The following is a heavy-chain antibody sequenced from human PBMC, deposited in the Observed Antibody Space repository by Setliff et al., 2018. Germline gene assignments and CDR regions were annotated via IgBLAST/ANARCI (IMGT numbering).Heavy chain of an antibody. CDR3: AREGVDSRSSTDYRYYMDV. Sequence: ASVKVSCKASGYTFTSYGINWVRQAPGQGLEWMGWISAYARKFQGRVTMTTYTPTNTAYMELRSLSSDDTSVYYCAREGVDSRSSTDYRYYMDVWGKGTTVTVSS. CDR1: GYTFTSYG. CDR2: ISA. D-gene: IGHD6-6*01. V-gene: IGHV1-18*01. J-gene: IGHJ6*03.